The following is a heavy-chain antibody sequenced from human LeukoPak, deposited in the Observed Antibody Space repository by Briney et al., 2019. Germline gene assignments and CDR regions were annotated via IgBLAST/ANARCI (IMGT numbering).Heavy chain of an antibody. CDR1: GGSISSYY. Sequence: SETLSLTCTVSGGSISSYYWSWIRQPPGKGLEWNGYIYYSGSTNYNPSLKSRVTISVDTSKNQLSLKLSSVTAADTAVYYCARGSYGSGSYLGLNWFDPWGQGTLVTVSS. V-gene: IGHV4-59*01. D-gene: IGHD3-10*01. CDR3: ARGSYGSGSYLGLNWFDP. J-gene: IGHJ5*02. CDR2: IYYSGST.